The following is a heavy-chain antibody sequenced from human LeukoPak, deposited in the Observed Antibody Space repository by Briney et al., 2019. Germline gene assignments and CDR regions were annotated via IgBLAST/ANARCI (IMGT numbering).Heavy chain of an antibody. V-gene: IGHV4-34*01. CDR3: ARGYSWLTDHYYYMDV. Sequence: PSETLSLTFAVYGGSFSGYYWSWIRQPPGKGLEWIGEINHSGSTNYNPSLKSRVTISVDTSKNQFSLKLSSVTAADTAVYYCARGYSWLTDHYYYMDVWGEGTTVTVSS. J-gene: IGHJ6*03. CDR2: INHSGST. D-gene: IGHD2-15*01. CDR1: GGSFSGYY.